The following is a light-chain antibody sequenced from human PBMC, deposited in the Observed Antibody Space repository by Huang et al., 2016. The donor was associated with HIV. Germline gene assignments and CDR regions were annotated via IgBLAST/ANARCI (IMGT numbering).Light chain of an antibody. V-gene: IGKV3-11*01. CDR1: QSISIY. CDR3: HHWNT. J-gene: IGKJ3*01. Sequence: EVVLTQSPATLSLSPGARATLSCRASQSISIYLAWYQHKPGQAPRLFIYDASTRATGIPARFSGSGSGTDFTLTISSLEPEDFAVYYCHHWNTFGPGTKVDIK. CDR2: DAS.